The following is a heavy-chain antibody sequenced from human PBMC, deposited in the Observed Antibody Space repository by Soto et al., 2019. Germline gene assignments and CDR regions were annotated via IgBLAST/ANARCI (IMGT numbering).Heavy chain of an antibody. J-gene: IGHJ4*02. D-gene: IGHD1-26*01. CDR3: ARVLTGSSLFDY. CDR1: GGSLGSYY. CDR2: ISYSGST. V-gene: IGHV4-59*01. Sequence: PSETLSLTRTVSGGSLGSYYWSWIRQPPGKGLEWIGYISYSGSTNYNPSLKSLVTISVDTSKNQFSLKLSSVTAADTAVYYCARVLTGSSLFDYWGQGTLVTVSS.